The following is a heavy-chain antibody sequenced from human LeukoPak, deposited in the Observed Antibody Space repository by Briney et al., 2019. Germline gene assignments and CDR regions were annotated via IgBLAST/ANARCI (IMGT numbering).Heavy chain of an antibody. J-gene: IGHJ4*02. CDR2: ISGSGNDI. CDR3: GTHAGRTGSDD. D-gene: IGHD3/OR15-3a*01. CDR1: GFTFSGYY. V-gene: IGHV3-11*01. Sequence: GGSLRLSCATSGFTFSGYYMSWIRQAPGKGLEGVSYISGSGNDISYADSVKGRFTISRDNAKGSLYLQMNSLRAADTAVYYCGTHAGRTGSDDWGQGTLVTVSS.